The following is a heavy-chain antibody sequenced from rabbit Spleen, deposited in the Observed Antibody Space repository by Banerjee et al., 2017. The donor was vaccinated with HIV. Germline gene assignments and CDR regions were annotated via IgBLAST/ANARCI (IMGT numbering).Heavy chain of an antibody. V-gene: IGHV1S45*01. J-gene: IGHJ4*01. D-gene: IGHD1-1*01. Sequence: EQLEESGGGLVKPEGSLTLTCKASGVSLNDKDVMCWVRQAPGKGLEWIACINIATGKSVYASWAKGRFTMSRTSSTTVTLQMTSLTAADTATYFCARDLVAVIGWNFNLWGQGTLAPS. CDR1: GVSLNDKDV. CDR2: INIATGKS. CDR3: ARDLVAVIGWNFNL.